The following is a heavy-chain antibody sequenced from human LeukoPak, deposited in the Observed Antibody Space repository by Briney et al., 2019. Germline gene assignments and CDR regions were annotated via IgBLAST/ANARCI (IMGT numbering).Heavy chain of an antibody. J-gene: IGHJ4*02. CDR3: AKEGHRYSYGYGEDY. CDR1: GFTFSSYS. D-gene: IGHD5-18*01. Sequence: EGFLRLSCAASGFTFSSYSMNWVRQAPGKGLEWVSSISSSSSYIYYADSVKGRFTISRDNAKNSLYLQMNSLRAEDTAVYYCAKEGHRYSYGYGEDYWGQGTLVTVSS. V-gene: IGHV3-21*01. CDR2: ISSSSSYI.